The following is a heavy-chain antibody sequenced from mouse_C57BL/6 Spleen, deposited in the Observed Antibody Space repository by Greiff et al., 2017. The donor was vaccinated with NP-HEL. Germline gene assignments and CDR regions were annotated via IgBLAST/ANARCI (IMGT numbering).Heavy chain of an antibody. CDR1: GYSITSGYY. CDR2: ISYDGSN. V-gene: IGHV3-6*01. J-gene: IGHJ4*01. CDR3: ARVAQAGAMDY. D-gene: IGHD3-2*02. Sequence: DVQLQESGPGLVKPSQSLSLTCSVTGYSITSGYYWNWIRQFPGNKLEWMGYISYDGSNNYNPSLKNRISITRDTSKNQFFLKLNSVTTEDTATYYCARVAQAGAMDYWGQGTSVTVSS.